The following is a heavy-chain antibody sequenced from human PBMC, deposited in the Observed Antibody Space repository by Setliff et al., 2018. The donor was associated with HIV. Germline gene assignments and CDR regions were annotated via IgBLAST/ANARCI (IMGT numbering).Heavy chain of an antibody. CDR1: GGSISSDTYH. CDR3: ARVSAGYGGNSYFDY. CDR2: TYSSGST. V-gene: IGHV4-61*09. D-gene: IGHD2-21*01. Sequence: SETLSLTCTVSGGSISSDTYHYSWIRQPAGKGLEWIGQTYSSGSTKCNPSLKSRVTISVDTSKNQFSLTLSSVTAADTSMYYCARVSAGYGGNSYFDYWGQGTLVTVSS. J-gene: IGHJ4*02.